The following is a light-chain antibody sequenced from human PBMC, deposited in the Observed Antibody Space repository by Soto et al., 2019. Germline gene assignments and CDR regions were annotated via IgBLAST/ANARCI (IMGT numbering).Light chain of an antibody. CDR1: QSVSSN. V-gene: IGKV3-15*01. CDR2: GAS. J-gene: IGKJ5*01. CDR3: QQYSNWPPIT. Sequence: EIVMTQSPATLSLSPGERATLSCRASQSVSSNLAWYQQQPGQAPRLLIYGASTRATGIPARFSGSGSGTEFTLTISSLQSEDSAVYYCQQYSNWPPITFGQGTRLEIK.